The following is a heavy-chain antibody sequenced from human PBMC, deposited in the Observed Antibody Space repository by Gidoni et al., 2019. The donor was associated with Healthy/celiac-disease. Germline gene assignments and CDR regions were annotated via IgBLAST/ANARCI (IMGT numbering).Heavy chain of an antibody. Sequence: QVQLVQSGAEVKKPGASVKVSCKASGYTFPNYYMHWVRQAPGQGLEWMGIINPSGGSTSYAQKFQGRVTMTRDTSTSTVYMELSSLRSEDKAVYYCARIGAAAGTAPNFDYWGQGTLVTVSS. D-gene: IGHD6-13*01. J-gene: IGHJ4*02. CDR1: GYTFPNYY. V-gene: IGHV1-46*01. CDR3: ARIGAAAGTAPNFDY. CDR2: INPSGGST.